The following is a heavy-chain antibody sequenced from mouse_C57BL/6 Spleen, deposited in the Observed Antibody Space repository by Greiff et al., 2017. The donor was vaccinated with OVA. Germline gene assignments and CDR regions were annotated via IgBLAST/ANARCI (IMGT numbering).Heavy chain of an antibody. CDR3: AREGDGNWYFDV. Sequence: EVKLVESGPGMVKPSQSLSLTCTVTGYSITSGYDWHWIRHFPGNKLEWLGYISYSGSTNYNPSIKSRISITHDTSKNHFFMKLNSVTTEDTAAYYCAREGDGNWYFDVWGTGTTVTVSS. J-gene: IGHJ1*03. V-gene: IGHV3-1*01. CDR2: ISYSGST. D-gene: IGHD2-1*01. CDR1: GYSITSGYD.